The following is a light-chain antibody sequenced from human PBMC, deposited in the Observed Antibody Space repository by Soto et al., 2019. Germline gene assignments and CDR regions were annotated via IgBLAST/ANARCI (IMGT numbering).Light chain of an antibody. CDR3: QQRSNWPFMYT. V-gene: IGKV3-11*01. CDR1: QSVSSY. J-gene: IGKJ2*01. CDR2: DAS. Sequence: EIVLTQSPATLSLSPGERATLSCRASQSVSSYLAWYQQKPGQAPRLLIYDASNRATGIPARFSGSGSGTDFTPTISSLEPEDFAVYYCQQRSNWPFMYTFGQGTKLEIK.